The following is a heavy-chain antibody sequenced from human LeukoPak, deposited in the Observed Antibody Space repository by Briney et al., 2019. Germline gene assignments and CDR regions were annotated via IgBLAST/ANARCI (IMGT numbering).Heavy chain of an antibody. CDR2: IKSKAHGEAI. Sequence: PGGPLRLSCSASGFTFRNAWLSWVRPAPGKGVAWVARIKSKAHGEAIDYGAPVKGRFTISRDDSKNTVYLQVNSLNTEDTGIYYCVADVADYNPYAMDVWGQGTTVTVSS. V-gene: IGHV3-15*01. CDR3: VADVADYNPYAMDV. CDR1: GFTFRNAW. J-gene: IGHJ6*02.